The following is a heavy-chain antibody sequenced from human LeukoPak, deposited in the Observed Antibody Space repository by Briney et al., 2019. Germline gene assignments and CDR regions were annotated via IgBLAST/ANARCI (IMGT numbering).Heavy chain of an antibody. V-gene: IGHV1-2*02. Sequence: PGASVKVSCKASGYTFTGYYMHWLRQAPGQGLEWMGWVNPNSGGTNYAQKFQGRVTMTRDTSISTAYMELSRLRSDDTAVYYCARVVRTYDFWSGYHDAFDIWGQGTMVTVSS. J-gene: IGHJ3*02. D-gene: IGHD3-3*01. CDR3: ARVVRTYDFWSGYHDAFDI. CDR1: GYTFTGYY. CDR2: VNPNSGGT.